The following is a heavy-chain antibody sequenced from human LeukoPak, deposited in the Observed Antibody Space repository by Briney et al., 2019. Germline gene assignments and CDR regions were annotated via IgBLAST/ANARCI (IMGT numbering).Heavy chain of an antibody. CDR1: GFTFSRHS. CDR2: ISSSSSTI. CDR3: ARGPGSSPVGY. V-gene: IGHV3-48*04. D-gene: IGHD6-6*01. Sequence: GGSLRLSCAASGFTFSRHSMNWVRQAPGKGLEWVSYISSSSSTIYYADSVKGRFTISRDNAKNSLYLQMNSLRAEDTAVYYCARGPGSSPVGYWGQGTLVTVSS. J-gene: IGHJ4*02.